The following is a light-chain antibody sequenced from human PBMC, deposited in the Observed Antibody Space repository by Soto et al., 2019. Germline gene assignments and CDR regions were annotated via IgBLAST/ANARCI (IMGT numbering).Light chain of an antibody. CDR3: LHDYSYPRT. Sequence: AIQMTQSPSSLSASVADRVIITCRASHAIRNDLGWYQQKPWKAPKLLIYTASTLQSGVPSRFSGSGSGADFTLTIRSLQPEDSATYYCLHDYSYPRTFGQGTKVDIK. J-gene: IGKJ1*01. V-gene: IGKV1-6*01. CDR2: TAS. CDR1: HAIRND.